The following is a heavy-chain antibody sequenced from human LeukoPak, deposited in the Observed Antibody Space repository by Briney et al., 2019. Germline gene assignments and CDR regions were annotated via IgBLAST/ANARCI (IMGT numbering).Heavy chain of an antibody. D-gene: IGHD4-17*01. CDR1: GYTFSGYY. CDR2: IDSNSGGT. V-gene: IGHV1-2*02. Sequence: ASVKVSCKASGYTFSGYYMHWVGRAPGQGFEWMGRIDSNSGGTNYAQNFQGRVTMTRDTSISTVYMELISLRSDDTAVYYCAREMNYDDYRTSDYWGQGTLVTVSS. J-gene: IGHJ4*02. CDR3: AREMNYDDYRTSDY.